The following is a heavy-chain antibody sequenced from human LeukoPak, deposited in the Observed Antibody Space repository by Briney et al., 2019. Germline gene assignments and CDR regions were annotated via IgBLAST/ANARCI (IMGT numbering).Heavy chain of an antibody. CDR2: IYSDGST. V-gene: IGHV3-53*01. J-gene: IGHJ6*02. CDR1: GFTVSSNY. CDR3: ARDHVAVTITPARGVKRTVSYYYGLDV. D-gene: IGHD3-10*01. Sequence: GGSLRLSCAASGFTVSSNYMSWVRQAPGKGLEWVSIIYSDGSTYYADSVEGRFTISRDSSKNTLYLQMNSLRAEDTAVYYCARDHVAVTITPARGVKRTVSYYYGLDVWGQGTTVTVSS.